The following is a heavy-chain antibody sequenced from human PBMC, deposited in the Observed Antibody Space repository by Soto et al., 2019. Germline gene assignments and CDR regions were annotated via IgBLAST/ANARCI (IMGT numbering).Heavy chain of an antibody. J-gene: IGHJ4*02. CDR2: IKEDGSEK. Sequence: EVQLVESGGGLVQPGGSLRRSCAASGFTFSGYWMKWVRQAPGKGLEWVATIKEDGSEKYYVDSVKGRFTISRDSAKNSVHLQMNSLRVEDTAVYYCASTRGYWGQGTLVTVSS. V-gene: IGHV3-7*05. D-gene: IGHD3-3*01. CDR1: GFTFSGYW. CDR3: ASTRGY.